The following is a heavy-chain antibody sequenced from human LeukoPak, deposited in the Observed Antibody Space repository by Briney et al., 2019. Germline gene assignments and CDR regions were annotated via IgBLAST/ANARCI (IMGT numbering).Heavy chain of an antibody. Sequence: PSETLSLTCAVYGGSFSGYYWSWIRQPPGKGLEWIGEINHSGSTNYNPSLKSRVTISVDTSKNQFSLKLSSVTAGDTAVYYCARGRGRHHIVLVVYATPNWFDPWGQGTLVTVSS. CDR3: ARGRGRHHIVLVVYATPNWFDP. D-gene: IGHD2-8*02. CDR2: INHSGST. J-gene: IGHJ5*02. V-gene: IGHV4-34*01. CDR1: GGSFSGYY.